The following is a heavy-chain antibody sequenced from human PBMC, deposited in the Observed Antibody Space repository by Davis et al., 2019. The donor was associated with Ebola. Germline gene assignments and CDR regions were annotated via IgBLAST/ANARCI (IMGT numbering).Heavy chain of an antibody. CDR1: GGSISSGGYY. CDR2: IYYSGST. CDR3: ARIDEYYYGMDV. D-gene: IGHD5-24*01. J-gene: IGHJ6*02. Sequence: SETLSLTCTVSGGSISSGGYYWSWIRQHPGKGLEWIGYIYYSGSTYYNPSLKSRVTISVDTSKNQFSLKLSSVTAADTAVYYCARIDEYYYGMDVWGQGTTVTVSS. V-gene: IGHV4-31*03.